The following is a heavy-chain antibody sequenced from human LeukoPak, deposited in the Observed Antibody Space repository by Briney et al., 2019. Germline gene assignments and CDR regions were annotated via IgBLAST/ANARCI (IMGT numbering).Heavy chain of an antibody. CDR1: GGSFSGYY. V-gene: IGHV4-34*01. Sequence: PSETLSLTCAVYGGSFSGYYWGWIRQPPGKGLEWIGEINHSGSTNYNPSLKSRVTISVDTSKNQFSLKLSSVTAADTAVYYCARGGQWDCSGGSCFFGSRRSYYFDYWGQGTLVTVSS. CDR3: ARGGQWDCSGGSCFFGSRRSYYFDY. CDR2: INHSGST. D-gene: IGHD2-15*01. J-gene: IGHJ4*02.